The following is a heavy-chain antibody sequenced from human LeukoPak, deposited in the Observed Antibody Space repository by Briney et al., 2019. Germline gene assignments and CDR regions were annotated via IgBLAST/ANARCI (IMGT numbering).Heavy chain of an antibody. V-gene: IGHV4-4*02. J-gene: IGHJ6*02. D-gene: IGHD6-13*01. CDR2: IYHSGST. Sequence: PSGTLSLTCAVSGGSISSSNWWSWVRQPPGKGLEWIGEIYHSGSTNYNPSLKSRVTISVDKSKDQFSLKLSSVTAADTAVYYCARDRAAAGIGYYYYYGMDVWGQGTTVTVSS. CDR1: GGSISSSNW. CDR3: ARDRAAAGIGYYYYYGMDV.